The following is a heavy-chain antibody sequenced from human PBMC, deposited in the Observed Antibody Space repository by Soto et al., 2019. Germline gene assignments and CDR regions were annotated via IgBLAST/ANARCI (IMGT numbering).Heavy chain of an antibody. Sequence: QVQLVQSGPEEKKPGASVKVSCKASGSTFTSYAMHWVRQAPGQRLGGMGWINAGNGNTKYSQKFQGRVTITRDTSASTAHMELSSLRSEDTAVYYCARDLDTAMARVPFNYYYGMDVWGQGTTVTVSS. J-gene: IGHJ6*02. D-gene: IGHD5-18*01. CDR3: ARDLDTAMARVPFNYYYGMDV. V-gene: IGHV1-3*05. CDR1: GSTFTSYA. CDR2: INAGNGNT.